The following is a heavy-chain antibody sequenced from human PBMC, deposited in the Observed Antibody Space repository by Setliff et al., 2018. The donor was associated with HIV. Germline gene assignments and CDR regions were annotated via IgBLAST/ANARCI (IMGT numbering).Heavy chain of an antibody. J-gene: IGHJ4*02. CDR1: GFTFSSYG. CDR2: ISGSGGGT. Sequence: PGGSLRLSCAASGFTFSSYGMSWVRQAPGKGLEWLAAISGSGGGTYYADSVKGRFTISRDNSKNTLYLQMNSLRAEDTAVYYCAKDRDKLLWFGELLSPLDYWGQGTLVTVSS. CDR3: AKDRDKLLWFGELLSPLDY. V-gene: IGHV3-23*01. D-gene: IGHD3-10*01.